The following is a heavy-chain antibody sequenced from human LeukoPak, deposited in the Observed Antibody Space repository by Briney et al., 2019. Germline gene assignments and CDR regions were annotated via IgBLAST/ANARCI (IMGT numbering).Heavy chain of an antibody. CDR3: ARERYYYDSSGYLSLYNWFDP. CDR1: GGSFSGYY. Sequence: TASETLSLTCAVYGGSFSGYYWSWIRQPPGKGLEWIGEINHSGSTNYNPSLKSRVTISVDTSKNQFSLKLSPVTAADTAVYYCARERYYYDSSGYLSLYNWFDPWGQGTLVTVSS. J-gene: IGHJ5*02. D-gene: IGHD3-22*01. V-gene: IGHV4-34*01. CDR2: INHSGST.